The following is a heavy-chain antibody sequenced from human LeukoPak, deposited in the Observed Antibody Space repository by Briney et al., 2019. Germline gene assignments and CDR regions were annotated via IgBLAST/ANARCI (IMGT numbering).Heavy chain of an antibody. V-gene: IGHV3-74*03. Sequence: GGPLRLSCTASGFTFSGHWIHWVRQPPGMGLVWVSRINERGTDSMYAEPVKGRFTISRDNAKNTVYLQMNSLRAEDTAVYYCVRDETLWTLDWWGQGTLVSVSS. J-gene: IGHJ4*02. CDR3: VRDETLWTLDW. D-gene: IGHD1-1*01. CDR1: GFTFSGHW. CDR2: INERGTDS.